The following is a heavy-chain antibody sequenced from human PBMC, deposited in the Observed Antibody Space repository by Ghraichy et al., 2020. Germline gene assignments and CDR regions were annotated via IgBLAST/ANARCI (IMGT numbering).Heavy chain of an antibody. CDR1: GDSFSSNSAA. D-gene: IGHD7-27*01. CDR3: ARASNWGFFDP. V-gene: IGHV6-1*01. CDR2: TYYMSKWYN. J-gene: IGHJ5*02. Sequence: SQTLSLTCAVSGDSFSSNSAAWNWIMQSPSRALEWLGITYYMSKWYNDYAVSVKSRITINPDTSKNQFSLQLNSVTPEDTAVYYCARASNWGFFDPWGQGTLVTVSS.